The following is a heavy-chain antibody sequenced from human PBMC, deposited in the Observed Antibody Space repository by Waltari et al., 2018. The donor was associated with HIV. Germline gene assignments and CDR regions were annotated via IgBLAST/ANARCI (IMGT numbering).Heavy chain of an antibody. Sequence: EVQVVESGGGLVQPGGSLRLSCAASGFRFSSYEMNWVRQAPGKGLEWVSYISSSGSTIYFADSVKGRFTMSRDNAKNSLYLRMNSLRAEDTAVYYCARAFMIRGTGAFDIWGQGTMVTVSS. D-gene: IGHD3-10*01. CDR2: ISSSGSTI. J-gene: IGHJ3*02. CDR3: ARAFMIRGTGAFDI. CDR1: GFRFSSYE. V-gene: IGHV3-48*03.